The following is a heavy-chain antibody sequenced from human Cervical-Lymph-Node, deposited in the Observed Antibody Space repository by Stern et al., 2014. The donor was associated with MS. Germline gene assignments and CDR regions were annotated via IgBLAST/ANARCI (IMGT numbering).Heavy chain of an antibody. CDR3: ARTSSWCFDR. CDR1: GFTFPNYA. V-gene: IGHV1-3*01. Sequence: QVQLVQSGAEVKEPGASVKVSCKASGFTFPNYAMHWVRQAPGPRLEWMGWLNAANGNTKCSQNFQGRVTITRDSSATTAYMELRSLTFEDTAMYFCARTSSWCFDRWGQGTLVTVSS. CDR2: LNAANGNT. D-gene: IGHD6-13*01. J-gene: IGHJ4*02.